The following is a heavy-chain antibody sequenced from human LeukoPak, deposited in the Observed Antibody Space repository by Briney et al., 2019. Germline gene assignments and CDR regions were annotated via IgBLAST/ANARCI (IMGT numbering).Heavy chain of an antibody. CDR3: ARDLGIGYYYYMDV. D-gene: IGHD2-21*01. J-gene: IGHJ6*03. V-gene: IGHV4-4*07. Sequence: SETLSLTCTVSGGSISSYYWSWIRQPAGKGLEWIGRIYTSGSTNCNPSLKSRVTMSVDTSKNQFSLKLSSVTAADTAVYYCARDLGIGYYYYMDVWGKGTTVTVSS. CDR2: IYTSGST. CDR1: GGSISSYY.